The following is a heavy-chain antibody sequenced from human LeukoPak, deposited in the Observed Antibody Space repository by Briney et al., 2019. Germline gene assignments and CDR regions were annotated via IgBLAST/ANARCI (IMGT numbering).Heavy chain of an antibody. CDR1: GGSISSYY. CDR2: IYYSGST. V-gene: IGHV4-59*01. J-gene: IGHJ4*02. Sequence: PSETLSLTCTVSGGSISSYYWSWIRQPPGKGLEWIGYIYYSGSTNYNPSLKSRVTISVDTSKNQFSLKLSSVTAADTAVYYCARIGYSGSYYGIHFDYWGQGTLVTVSS. CDR3: ARIGYSGSYYGIHFDY. D-gene: IGHD1-26*01.